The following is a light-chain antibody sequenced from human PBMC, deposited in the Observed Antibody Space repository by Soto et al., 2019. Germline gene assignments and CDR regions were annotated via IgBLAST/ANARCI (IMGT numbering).Light chain of an antibody. CDR2: AAS. Sequence: DIQMTQSPSSLSASIGDTVTITCRASQGIANYLAWYQQKPGKVPKLLIYAASSLQSGVPSRFSGSGSGTDFTLTIRGLQPEDVATYYCQKYNGALWAFGQGTKVEVK. V-gene: IGKV1-27*01. CDR3: QKYNGALWA. CDR1: QGIANY. J-gene: IGKJ1*01.